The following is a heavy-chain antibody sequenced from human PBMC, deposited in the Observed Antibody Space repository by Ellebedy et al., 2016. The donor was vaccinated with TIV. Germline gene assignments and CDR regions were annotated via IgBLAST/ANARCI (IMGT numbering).Heavy chain of an antibody. J-gene: IGHJ6*02. CDR2: FWSDGRSK. Sequence: GGSLRLSCAASGFTFSSYGMHRVRQAPGKGLEWVAVFWSDGRSKYYADSVKGRFTISRDNSKNTLYLQMNSLRAEDTAVYYCAKGIGLPVYYGMDVWGQGTTVTVSS. CDR3: AKGIGLPVYYGMDV. V-gene: IGHV3-33*06. D-gene: IGHD3/OR15-3a*01. CDR1: GFTFSSYG.